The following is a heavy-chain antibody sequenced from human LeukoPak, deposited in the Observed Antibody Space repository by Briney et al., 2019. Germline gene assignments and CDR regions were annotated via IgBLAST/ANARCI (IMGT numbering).Heavy chain of an antibody. CDR2: INHSGST. CDR1: GGSFSGYY. V-gene: IGHV4-34*01. CDR3: ARYGDYEGAFDY. D-gene: IGHD4-17*01. Sequence: SETLSLTCAVYGGSFSGYYWSWIRQPPGKGLEWIGEINHSGSTNYNPSLKSRVTISVDTSKNQFSLKLSSVTAADTAVYYCARYGDYEGAFDYWGQGTLVTVSS. J-gene: IGHJ4*02.